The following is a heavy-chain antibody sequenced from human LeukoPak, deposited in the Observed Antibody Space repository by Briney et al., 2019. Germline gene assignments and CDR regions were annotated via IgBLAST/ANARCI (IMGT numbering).Heavy chain of an antibody. D-gene: IGHD1-1*01. V-gene: IGHV3-48*04. CDR2: VGISSGNT. CDR1: GFTFSSYA. Sequence: GGSLRLSCAASGFTFSSYAMHWVRQAPGKGLEWISYVGISSGNTKYADSVKGRFTISGDSARNSLYLQMSSLRVEDTAVYYCARDHNYAFDNWGQGTLVTVSS. CDR3: ARDHNYAFDN. J-gene: IGHJ4*02.